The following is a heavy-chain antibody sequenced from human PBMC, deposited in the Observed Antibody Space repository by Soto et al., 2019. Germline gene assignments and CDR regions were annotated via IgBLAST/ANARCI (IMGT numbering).Heavy chain of an antibody. Sequence: GGALRLSLAAHGFTFSSDSMHRVPQAPGKGLEWVAVISYDGSNKYYADSVKGRFTISRDNSKNTLYLQMNSLRAEDTAVYYCARVLLGVPLDYWGQGTLVTVSS. CDR1: GFTFSSDS. J-gene: IGHJ4*02. CDR2: ISYDGSNK. V-gene: IGHV3-30-3*01. CDR3: ARVLLGVPLDY. D-gene: IGHD3-10*01.